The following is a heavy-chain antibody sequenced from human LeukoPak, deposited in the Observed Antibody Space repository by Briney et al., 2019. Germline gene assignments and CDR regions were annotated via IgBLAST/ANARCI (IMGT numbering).Heavy chain of an antibody. CDR2: ISGDGGST. CDR1: GFTFDNYA. D-gene: IGHD3-3*01. CDR3: ARGFLEWSFDY. V-gene: IGHV3-43*02. Sequence: GGSLRLSCAASGFTFDNYAMHWVRQAPGKGLEWVSLISGDGGSTYYADSVKGRFTISRDNAKNSLYLQMNSLRAEDTALYYCARGFLEWSFDYWGQGTLVTVSS. J-gene: IGHJ4*02.